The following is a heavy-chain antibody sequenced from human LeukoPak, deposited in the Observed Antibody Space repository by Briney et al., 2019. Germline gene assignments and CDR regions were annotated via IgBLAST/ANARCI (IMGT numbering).Heavy chain of an antibody. CDR2: INSGGGT. V-gene: IGHV3-66*01. D-gene: IGHD1-26*01. CDR1: GFTVSNSF. Sequence: PGGSLRLSCAASGFTVSNSFMNWVRQAPGEGLEWVSAINSGGGTYYADSVKGRFSISRDNSDNTVYVQMNSLRAEDTAVYYCARDPVGAIGYGMDVWGQGTTVTVSS. J-gene: IGHJ6*02. CDR3: ARDPVGAIGYGMDV.